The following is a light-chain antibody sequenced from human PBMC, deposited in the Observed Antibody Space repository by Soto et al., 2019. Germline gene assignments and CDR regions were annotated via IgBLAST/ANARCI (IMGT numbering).Light chain of an antibody. Sequence: QSVLPQPPSASGTPGQRVTISCSGSSSNIGSNTVNWYQQLPGPAPKLLIYSNNQRPSGVPDRFSGSKSGTSASLAISGLQSEEEADYYCAAWDDSLNGLFGGGTKLTVL. CDR1: SSNIGSNT. J-gene: IGLJ2*01. V-gene: IGLV1-44*01. CDR3: AAWDDSLNGL. CDR2: SNN.